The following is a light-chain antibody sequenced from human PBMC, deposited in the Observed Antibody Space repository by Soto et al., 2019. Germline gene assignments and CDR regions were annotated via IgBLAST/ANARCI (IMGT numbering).Light chain of an antibody. V-gene: IGKV1-5*03. CDR3: QHDNSYSEA. Sequence: DIQMTQSPSTLSGSVGDRVTITFRASQTISSWLAWYQQKPGKAPKLLIYKASTLKSGVPSRFSVSGSGTEFTLTISSLQPDDFATYYCQHDNSYSEAFGQGTKVELK. J-gene: IGKJ1*01. CDR2: KAS. CDR1: QTISSW.